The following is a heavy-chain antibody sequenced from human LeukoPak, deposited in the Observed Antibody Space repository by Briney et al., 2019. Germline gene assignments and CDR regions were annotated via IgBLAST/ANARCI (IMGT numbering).Heavy chain of an antibody. CDR1: GYTFPSYF. CDR2: INPTGGST. J-gene: IGHJ4*02. D-gene: IGHD4-17*01. V-gene: IGHV1-46*01. Sequence: ASVKVSCKASGYTFPSYFMHWVRQAPGQGLEWMGIINPTGGSTTYAQKFQGRVTITADESTSTAYMELSSLRSEDTAVYYCARDYGEGDYWGQGTLVTVSS. CDR3: ARDYGEGDY.